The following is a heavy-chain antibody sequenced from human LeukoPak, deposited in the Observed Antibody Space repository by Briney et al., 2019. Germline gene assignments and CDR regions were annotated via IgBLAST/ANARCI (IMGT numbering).Heavy chain of an antibody. CDR1: GGSINSNSHH. J-gene: IGHJ4*02. Sequence: SETLTLTCSVSGGSINSNSHHWDWIRQAPGKGLEWIGNIYYSGTTSYNPSLKSRVTISVDTSKNQFSLRLSSVTAADTAVYYCARRGDILTDYAFDYWGQGTLVTVSS. CDR3: ARRGDILTDYAFDY. CDR2: IYYSGTT. V-gene: IGHV4-39*01. D-gene: IGHD3-9*01.